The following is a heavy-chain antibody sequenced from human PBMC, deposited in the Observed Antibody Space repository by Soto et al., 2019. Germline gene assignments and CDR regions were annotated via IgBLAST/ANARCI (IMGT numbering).Heavy chain of an antibody. D-gene: IGHD6-25*01. V-gene: IGHV3-30*18. CDR3: AKEMSPRPVLVSGWPGGAY. Sequence: QVQLVESGGGVVQPGKSLRLSCAASGFTLRSYGMHWVRQAPGKGLEWLAVISYDESHKYYADSVKGRFTISRDTSKNALYRQMYSRRAEETVVYYWAKEMSPRPVLVSGWPGGAYWGQETAVT. CDR1: GFTLRSYG. J-gene: IGHJ4*02. CDR2: ISYDESHK.